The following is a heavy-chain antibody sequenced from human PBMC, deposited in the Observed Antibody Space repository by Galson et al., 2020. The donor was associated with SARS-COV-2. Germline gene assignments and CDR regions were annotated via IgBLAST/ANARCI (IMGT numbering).Heavy chain of an antibody. CDR3: AKDRWPGIVVVITDFVGDY. CDR1: GFTFSSYA. D-gene: IGHD3-22*01. J-gene: IGHJ4*02. Sequence: GESLKISCAASGFTFSSYAMSWVRQAPGKGLEWVSAISGSGGSTYYAESVKGRFTISRDNSKNTLYLQMNSLRAEDTAVYYCAKDRWPGIVVVITDFVGDYWGQGTLVTVSS. V-gene: IGHV3-23*01. CDR2: ISGSGGST.